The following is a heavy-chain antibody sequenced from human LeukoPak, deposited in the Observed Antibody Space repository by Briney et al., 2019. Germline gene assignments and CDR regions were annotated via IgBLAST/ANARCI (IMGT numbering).Heavy chain of an antibody. J-gene: IGHJ4*02. CDR3: ATVLSVVRGVQYFDY. CDR1: GYTLTELS. D-gene: IGHD3-10*01. V-gene: IGHV1-24*01. Sequence: ASVKVSCKVSGYTLTELSMHWVRQAPGKGLEWMGGFDPEDGETIYAQKFQGRVTMTEDTSTDTAYMELSSLRSGDTAVYYCATVLSVVRGVQYFDYWGQGTLVTVSS. CDR2: FDPEDGET.